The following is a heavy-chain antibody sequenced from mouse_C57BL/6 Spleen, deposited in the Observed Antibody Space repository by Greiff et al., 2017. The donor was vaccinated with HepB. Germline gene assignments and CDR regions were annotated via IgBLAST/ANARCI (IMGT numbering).Heavy chain of an antibody. D-gene: IGHD2-3*01. CDR2: ISSGGSYT. CDR3: ARHDPYDGYYGWFAY. J-gene: IGHJ3*01. Sequence: EVKLVESGGDLVKPGGSLKLSCAASGFTFSSYGMSWVRQTPDKRLEWVATISSGGSYTYYPDSVKGRFTISRDNAKNTLYLQMSSLKSEDTAMYYCARHDPYDGYYGWFAYWGQGTLVTVSA. V-gene: IGHV5-6*01. CDR1: GFTFSSYG.